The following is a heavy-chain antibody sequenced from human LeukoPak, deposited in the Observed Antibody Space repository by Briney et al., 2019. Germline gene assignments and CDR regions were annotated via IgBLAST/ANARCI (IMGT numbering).Heavy chain of an antibody. CDR3: ARVRGVIESGPGRY. CDR1: GFNFGSYW. J-gene: IGHJ4*02. Sequence: PGGSLRLSCAASGFNFGSYWMHWVRQTPGKGLVWVSRINSGGSGTSYADSVEGRFTISRDNSKNTLYLQMNSLRAEDTAVYYCARVRGVIESGPGRYWGQGTLVTVSS. D-gene: IGHD3-10*01. V-gene: IGHV3-74*01. CDR2: INSGGSGT.